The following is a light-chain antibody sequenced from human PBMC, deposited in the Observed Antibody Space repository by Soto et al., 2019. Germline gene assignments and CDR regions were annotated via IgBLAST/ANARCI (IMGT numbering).Light chain of an antibody. CDR3: QQLNNYPYT. V-gene: IGKV1-9*01. J-gene: IGKJ2*01. CDR2: AAS. CDR1: QGISSS. Sequence: DIQLTQSPSFLSASVGDRVTITCRASQGISSSLGWYQQKPGKAPKLLIYAASTFHSGVPSWFSGSGSGTQFTLTISSLQPEDFATYYFQQLNNYPYTFGQGTNLQIK.